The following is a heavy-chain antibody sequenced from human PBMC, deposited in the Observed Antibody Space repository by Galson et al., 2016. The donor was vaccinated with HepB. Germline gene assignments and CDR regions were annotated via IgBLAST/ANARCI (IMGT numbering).Heavy chain of an antibody. CDR3: AKGPGYYDSN. D-gene: IGHD3-3*01. CDR2: ICWNSGRI. J-gene: IGHJ4*02. V-gene: IGHV3-9*01. Sequence: SLRLSCAGSGFTFGDYDMHWVRQAPGKGLEWVSGICWNSGRIGYADSVKGRFTISRGNSKKSLYLKMNSLRAEDTALYYCAKGPGYYDSNWGQGTLVSVSS. CDR1: GFTFGDYD.